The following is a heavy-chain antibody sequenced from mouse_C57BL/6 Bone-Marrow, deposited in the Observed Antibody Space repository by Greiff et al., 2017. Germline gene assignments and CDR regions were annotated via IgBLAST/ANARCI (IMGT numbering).Heavy chain of an antibody. V-gene: IGHV5-6*01. Sequence: EVQLQESGGDLVKPGGSLKLSCAASGFTFSSYGMSWVRQTPDKRLEWVATISSGGSYTYYPASVKGRFTISRDNAKNTLYLQMSSLKSEDTAMYYCARQYYFDYWGQGTTLTVSS. CDR2: ISSGGSYT. CDR1: GFTFSSYG. J-gene: IGHJ2*01. CDR3: ARQYYFDY.